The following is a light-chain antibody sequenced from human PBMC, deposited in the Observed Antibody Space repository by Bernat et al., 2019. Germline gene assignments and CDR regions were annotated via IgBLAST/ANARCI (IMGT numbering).Light chain of an antibody. Sequence: QSALTQPPSASGSLGQSVTISCTGTSSDVGAYNHVSWYQQHPGKAPKVLIYEVNKRPSGVPNRFSGSKSGNTASLTVSGLQADDEADYHCASHAGSNTSCVFGGGTKLTVL. CDR1: SSDVGAYNH. CDR3: ASHAGSNTSCV. J-gene: IGLJ3*02. CDR2: EVN. V-gene: IGLV2-8*01.